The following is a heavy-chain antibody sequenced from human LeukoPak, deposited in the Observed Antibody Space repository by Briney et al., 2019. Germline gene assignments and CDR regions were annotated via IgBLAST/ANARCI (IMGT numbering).Heavy chain of an antibody. CDR3: ARVQGYSYGPDAFDI. CDR1: GGSISSGGYS. D-gene: IGHD5-18*01. V-gene: IGHV4-30-2*01. CDR2: IYHSGST. Sequence: SQTLSLTCAVSGGSISSGGYSWSWIRQPPGKGVEWIGYIYHSGSTYYNPSLKSRVTISVDRSKNQFSLKLSSVTAADTAVYYCARVQGYSYGPDAFDIWGQGTMVTVSS. J-gene: IGHJ3*02.